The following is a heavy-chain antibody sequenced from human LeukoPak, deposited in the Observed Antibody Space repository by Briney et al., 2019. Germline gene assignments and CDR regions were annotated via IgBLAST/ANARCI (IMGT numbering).Heavy chain of an antibody. J-gene: IGHJ4*02. D-gene: IGHD6-19*01. Sequence: GGSLRLSCVVSGFTFSTYGMSWVRQAPGKGLEWVSTISGSGGATYYADSVKGRFTISRDTSKNTVSLQMNSLRAEDTAVYYCAGDKTTGGWYEFDYWGQGTLVTVSS. CDR1: GFTFSTYG. CDR2: ISGSGGAT. CDR3: AGDKTTGGWYEFDY. V-gene: IGHV3-23*01.